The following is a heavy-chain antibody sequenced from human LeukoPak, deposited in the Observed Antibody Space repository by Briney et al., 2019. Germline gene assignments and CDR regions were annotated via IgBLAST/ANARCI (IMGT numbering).Heavy chain of an antibody. Sequence: GGSLRLSCAASGFTFSGSAMHWVRQASGKGLEWVGRIRSKANSYATAYAASVKGRFTISRDDSKNTAYLQMNSLKTEDTAVYYCTRQVGATCWFDPWGQGTLVTVSS. V-gene: IGHV3-73*01. CDR2: IRSKANSYAT. J-gene: IGHJ5*02. D-gene: IGHD1-26*01. CDR3: TRQVGATCWFDP. CDR1: GFTFSGSA.